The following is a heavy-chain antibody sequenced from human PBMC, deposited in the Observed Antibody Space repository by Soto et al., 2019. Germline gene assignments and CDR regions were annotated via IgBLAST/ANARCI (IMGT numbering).Heavy chain of an antibody. J-gene: IGHJ4*02. CDR2: INHSGST. CDR3: ATGAEWLRFDY. V-gene: IGHV4-34*01. Sequence: SETLSLTCAVYGGSFSGYYWSWIRQPPGKGLEWIGEINHSGSTNYNPSLKSRVTISVDTSKNQFSLKLSSVTAADTAVYYCATGAEWLRFDYWGQGTLVTVSS. D-gene: IGHD5-12*01. CDR1: GGSFSGYY.